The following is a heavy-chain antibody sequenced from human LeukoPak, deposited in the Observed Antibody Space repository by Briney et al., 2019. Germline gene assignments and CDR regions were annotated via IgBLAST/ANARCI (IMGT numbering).Heavy chain of an antibody. D-gene: IGHD2-15*01. CDR3: AKGRGQCRGGICYFLDY. J-gene: IGHJ4*02. CDR2: IRYDESNK. V-gene: IGHV3-30*02. CDR1: GFIFGNYD. Sequence: HPGGSLRLSCAASGFIFGNYDMHWVLQAPGKGLDWVAYIRYDESNKYYVDSVKGRFTISRDNSKNTLYLQMNSLRPEGTAVYYCAKGRGQCRGGICYFLDYWGQGTLVTVSS.